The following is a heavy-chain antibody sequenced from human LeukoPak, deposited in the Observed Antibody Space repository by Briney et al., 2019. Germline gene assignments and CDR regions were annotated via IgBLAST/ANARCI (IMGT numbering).Heavy chain of an antibody. CDR2: ISYDGSNK. V-gene: IGHV3-30-3*01. CDR3: AKDSPQSKYYYYYYGMDV. CDR1: GFTFSSYA. D-gene: IGHD5/OR15-5a*01. J-gene: IGHJ6*02. Sequence: TGGSLRLSCAASGFTFSSYAMHWVRQAPGKGLEWVAVISYDGSNKYYADSVKGRFTISRDNSKNTLYLQMNSLRAEDTAVYYCAKDSPQSKYYYYYYGMDVWGQGTTVTVSS.